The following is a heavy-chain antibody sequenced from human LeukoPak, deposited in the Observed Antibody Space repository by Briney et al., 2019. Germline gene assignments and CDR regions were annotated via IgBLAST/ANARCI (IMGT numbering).Heavy chain of an antibody. CDR3: AREQDGGYD. CDR2: ISTSGSTI. Sequence: GGSLRLSCAVSGFTFSSYEMNWVRQAPGKGLEWISYISTSGSTIYYADSVKGRFTISRDNAKNSLYLQMNSLRAEDTAVYYCAREQDGGYDWGQGTLVTVSS. V-gene: IGHV3-48*03. CDR1: GFTFSSYE. J-gene: IGHJ4*02. D-gene: IGHD6-25*01.